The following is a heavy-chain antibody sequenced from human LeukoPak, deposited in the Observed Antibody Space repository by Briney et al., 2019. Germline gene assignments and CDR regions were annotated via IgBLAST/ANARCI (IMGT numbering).Heavy chain of an antibody. CDR1: GYTFTSYY. CDR2: INPSGGST. V-gene: IGHV1-46*01. J-gene: IGHJ6*02. Sequence: ASVKVSCKASGYTFTSYYMHWVRQAPGQGLEWMGIINPSGGSTSYAQKFQGRVTMTRDTSTSTVYMELSSLRSEDTAVYYCAREKADYYYYYGMGVWGQGTTVTVSS. CDR3: AREKADYYYYYGMGV.